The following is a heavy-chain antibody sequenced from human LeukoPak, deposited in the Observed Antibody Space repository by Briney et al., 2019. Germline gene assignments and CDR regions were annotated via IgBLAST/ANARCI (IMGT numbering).Heavy chain of an antibody. CDR2: ISYDGSNK. Sequence: GGSLRLSCAASGFTFSSYGMHWVRQAPGKGLEWVAVISYDGSNKYYADSVKGRFTISRDNSKNTLYLQMNSLRAEDTAVYYCAKKGMGIAAADISRRSGLYYYYYGMDVWGQGTTVTVSS. D-gene: IGHD6-13*01. J-gene: IGHJ6*02. V-gene: IGHV3-30*18. CDR1: GFTFSSYG. CDR3: AKKGMGIAAADISRRSGLYYYYYGMDV.